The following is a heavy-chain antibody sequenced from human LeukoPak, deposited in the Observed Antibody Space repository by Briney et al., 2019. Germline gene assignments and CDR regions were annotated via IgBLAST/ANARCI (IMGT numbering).Heavy chain of an antibody. CDR1: GFTFSSYG. CDR2: ISSSSSYI. D-gene: IGHD6-19*01. CDR3: AKKVAGAYYFDY. Sequence: GGSLRLSCAASGFTFSSYGMHWVRQAPGKGLEWVSSISSSSSYIYYADSVKGRFTISRDNAKNSLYLQMNSLRAEDTAVYYCAKKVAGAYYFDYWGQGTLVTVSS. V-gene: IGHV3-21*04. J-gene: IGHJ4*02.